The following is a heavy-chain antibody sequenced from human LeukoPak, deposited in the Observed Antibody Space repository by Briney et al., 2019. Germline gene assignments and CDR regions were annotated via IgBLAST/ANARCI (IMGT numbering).Heavy chain of an antibody. D-gene: IGHD6-13*01. CDR1: GASISSYY. CDR2: IYYSGST. Sequence: PGETLSLTCTASGASISSYYWSWIRQPPGKGLEWIGYIYYSGSTNYNPSLKRRVTISVDTSKNQFSLKLSSVTAADTAVYYCARHTSSSWHHDAFDIWGQRTMGTVSS. V-gene: IGHV4-59*08. J-gene: IGHJ3*02. CDR3: ARHTSSSWHHDAFDI.